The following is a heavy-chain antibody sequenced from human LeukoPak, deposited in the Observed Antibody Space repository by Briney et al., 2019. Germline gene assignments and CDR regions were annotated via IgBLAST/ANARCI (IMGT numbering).Heavy chain of an antibody. CDR3: ARGEIASSQYYYYYGMDV. D-gene: IGHD5-24*01. CDR2: INHSGST. CDR1: GGSFSGYY. V-gene: IGHV4-34*01. Sequence: SETLSLTCAVYGGSFSGYYWSWIRQPPGKGLEWIGEINHSGSTNYNPSLKSRVTISVDTSKNQFSLKLSSVTAADTAVCYCARGEIASSQYYYYYGMDVWGKGTTVTVSS. J-gene: IGHJ6*04.